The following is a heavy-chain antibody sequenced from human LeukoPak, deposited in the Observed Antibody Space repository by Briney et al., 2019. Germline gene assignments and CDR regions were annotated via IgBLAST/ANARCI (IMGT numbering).Heavy chain of an antibody. CDR3: ARVGGYSYGYFDY. CDR1: GFTFSDYW. CDR2: ISSSGSTI. J-gene: IGHJ4*02. Sequence: GGSLRLSCAASGFTFSDYWMTWVRQAPGKGLEWVSYISSSGSTIYYADSVKGRFTISRDNAKNSLYLQMNSLRAEDTAVYYCARVGGYSYGYFDYWGQGTLVTVSS. D-gene: IGHD5-18*01. V-gene: IGHV3-11*01.